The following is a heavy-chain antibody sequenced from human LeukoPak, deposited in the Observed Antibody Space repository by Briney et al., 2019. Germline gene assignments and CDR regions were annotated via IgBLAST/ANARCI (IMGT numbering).Heavy chain of an antibody. CDR2: IKRDGSEK. CDR1: AFTFSSYW. J-gene: IGHJ4*02. D-gene: IGHD6-6*01. CDR3: ARDRGRYSSSSAPLDY. V-gene: IGHV3-7*01. Sequence: GGSLRLFCAVSAFTFSSYWMSSVRQAPGKGLEWVANIKRDGSEKYYVDSVKGGFTISRDNTKNSLHLQMNSLRAEDTAMYFCARDRGRYSSSSAPLDYWGQGTLVTVSS.